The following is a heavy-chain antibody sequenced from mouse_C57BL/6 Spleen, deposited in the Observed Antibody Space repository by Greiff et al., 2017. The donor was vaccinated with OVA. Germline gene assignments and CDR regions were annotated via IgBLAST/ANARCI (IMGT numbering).Heavy chain of an antibody. CDR3: ARQYYYAMDY. CDR2: IDPSDSYT. V-gene: IGHV1-50*01. Sequence: QVQLQQSGAELVKPGASVKLSCKASGYTFTSYWMQWVKQRPGQGLEWIGEIDPSDSYTNYNQKFKGKATLTVDTSSSTAYMQLSSLTSEDSAVYYCARQYYYAMDYWGQGTSVTVSA. J-gene: IGHJ4*01. CDR1: GYTFTSYW.